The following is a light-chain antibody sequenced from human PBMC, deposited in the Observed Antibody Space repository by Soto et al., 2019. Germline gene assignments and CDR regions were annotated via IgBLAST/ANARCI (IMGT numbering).Light chain of an antibody. Sequence: EIVLTQSPATLSLSPGERATLSCRASQSVNSYLAWYQQKPGQAPRLLIYDASNRATGIPARFSGSGSGTDFTLTISRLEPEDFAVYYCQQRSNWPPITFGGGTKVEIK. V-gene: IGKV3-11*01. J-gene: IGKJ4*01. CDR1: QSVNSY. CDR3: QQRSNWPPIT. CDR2: DAS.